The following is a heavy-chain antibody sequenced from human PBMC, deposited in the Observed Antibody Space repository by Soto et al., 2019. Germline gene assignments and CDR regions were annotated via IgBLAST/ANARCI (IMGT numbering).Heavy chain of an antibody. CDR3: ARVSEGQVQLERRDYDFWSGYYHYYYYGMDV. CDR1: GGAFSSYA. J-gene: IGHJ6*02. V-gene: IGHV1-69*06. CDR2: IIPIFGTA. Sequence: ASVKVSCKASGGAFSSYAISWVRQAPGQGLEWMGGIIPIFGTANYAQKFQGRVTITAGKSTSTAYMELSSLRSEDTAVYYCARVSEGQVQLERRDYDFWSGYYHYYYYGMDVWGQGTTVTVSS. D-gene: IGHD3-3*01.